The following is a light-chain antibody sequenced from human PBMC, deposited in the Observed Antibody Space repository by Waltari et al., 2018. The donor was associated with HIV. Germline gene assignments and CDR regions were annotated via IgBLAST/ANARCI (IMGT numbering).Light chain of an antibody. CDR2: DNN. J-gene: IGLJ1*01. V-gene: IGLV1-51*01. CDR1: SSNIGNNY. Sequence: QSVFTQPPSVSAAAGQKVTLSCSGYSSNIGNNYVSWYQQLPGTAPKLLIYDNNKRPSGIPDRFSGSKSGTSATLGITGLQTGDEADYYCGTWDSSLSAYVFGTGTKVTVL. CDR3: GTWDSSLSAYV.